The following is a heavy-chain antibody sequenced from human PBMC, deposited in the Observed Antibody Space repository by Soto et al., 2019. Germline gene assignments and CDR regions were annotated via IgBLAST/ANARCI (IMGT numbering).Heavy chain of an antibody. D-gene: IGHD3-10*01. CDR1: GFTFSSYA. J-gene: IGHJ6*02. Sequence: GGSLRLSCAASGFTFSSYAMHWVRQAPGKGLEWVAVISYDGSNKYYADSVKGRFTISRDNSKNTLYLQMNSLRAEDTAVYYCARDRTQGDYGSGSYYEPYYYYGMDVWGQGTTVTVSS. CDR2: ISYDGSNK. CDR3: ARDRTQGDYGSGSYYEPYYYYGMDV. V-gene: IGHV3-30-3*01.